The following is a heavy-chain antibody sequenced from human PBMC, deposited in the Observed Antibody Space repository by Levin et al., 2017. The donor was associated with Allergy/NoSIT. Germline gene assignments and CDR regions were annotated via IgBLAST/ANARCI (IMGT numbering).Heavy chain of an antibody. D-gene: IGHD3-22*01. J-gene: IGHJ5*02. CDR1: GGSISSGGYS. V-gene: IGHV4-30-2*01. CDR2: IYHTGST. CDR3: ARVKTTNYYDTSGNWFDP. Sequence: PSETLSLTCAVSGGSISSGGYSWSWIRQPPGTGLEWIGYIYHTGSTYQNPSLKSRVTISVDRSKNQFSLKLSSVTAADTAVYYCARVKTTNYYDTSGNWFDPWGQGTLVTVSS.